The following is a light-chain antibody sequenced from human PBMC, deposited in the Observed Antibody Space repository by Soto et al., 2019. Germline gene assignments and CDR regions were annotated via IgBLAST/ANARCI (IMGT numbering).Light chain of an antibody. CDR1: QSVSAY. V-gene: IGKV1-39*01. J-gene: IGKJ2*01. CDR3: QQSYKTPHT. CDR2: AAS. Sequence: DIQMTQSPSSLSASVGDRVTITCRASQSVSAYLLWYQQRQGTPPKLLLYAASSLVRGVPSRFSGSGSGTNFTLTISNLQPEDFATYYCQQSYKTPHTFGQGTRLEIK.